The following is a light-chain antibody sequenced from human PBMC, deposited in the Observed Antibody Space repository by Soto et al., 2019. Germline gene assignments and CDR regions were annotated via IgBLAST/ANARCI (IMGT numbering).Light chain of an antibody. Sequence: SYELTQSPSVSVAPEKTATITCGGNNIGNKRVHWYRQKPGQAPVLLISYDSDRPSGIPERFSGSNSGNTSTLTISRVEAGDEADYYCQVWDIMTDNYVFGSGTTVAGL. CDR3: QVWDIMTDNYV. V-gene: IGLV3-21*04. CDR2: YDS. J-gene: IGLJ1*01. CDR1: NIGNKR.